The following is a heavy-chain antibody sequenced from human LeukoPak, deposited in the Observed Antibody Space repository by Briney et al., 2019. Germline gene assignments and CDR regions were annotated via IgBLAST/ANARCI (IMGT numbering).Heavy chain of an antibody. CDR3: ARAPGAMVLNLDY. V-gene: IGHV4-31*03. CDR2: IYYSGST. D-gene: IGHD5-18*01. J-gene: IGHJ4*02. CDR1: GGSISSGGYS. Sequence: SETLSLTCTVSGGSISSGGYSWRWIRQHPGKGLEWIGYIYYSGSTYYNPSLKSRVTISVDTSKNQFSLKLSSVTAADTAVYYCARAPGAMVLNLDYWGQGTLVTVSS.